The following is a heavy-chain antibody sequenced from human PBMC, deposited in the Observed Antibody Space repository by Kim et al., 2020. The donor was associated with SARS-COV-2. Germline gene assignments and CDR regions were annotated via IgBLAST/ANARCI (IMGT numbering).Heavy chain of an antibody. CDR3: ATGVGGSGSYGDY. D-gene: IGHD3-10*01. Sequence: YAQKFQGRVTMTEDTSTDTAYMELSSLRSEDTAVYYCATGVGGSGSYGDYWGQGTLVTVSS. J-gene: IGHJ4*02. V-gene: IGHV1-24*01.